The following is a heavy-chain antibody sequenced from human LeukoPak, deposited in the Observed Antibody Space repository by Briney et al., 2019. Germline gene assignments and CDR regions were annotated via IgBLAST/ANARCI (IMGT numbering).Heavy chain of an antibody. Sequence: GGSLRLSCAASGFMFSSYSMNWVRQTPGKGLEWLSYISTSRSSIHYADSVRGRFTVSRDNAKSLLYLQMNSLRAEDTAIYYCARGSDAYCGGDCYSLGYWGQGTLVTVSS. CDR3: ARGSDAYCGGDCYSLGY. V-gene: IGHV3-48*04. CDR2: ISTSRSSI. J-gene: IGHJ4*02. D-gene: IGHD2-21*02. CDR1: GFMFSSYS.